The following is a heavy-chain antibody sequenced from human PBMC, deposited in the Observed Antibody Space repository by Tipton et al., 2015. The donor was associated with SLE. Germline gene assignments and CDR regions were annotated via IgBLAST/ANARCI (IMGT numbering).Heavy chain of an antibody. J-gene: IGHJ3*02. CDR2: MHYKGST. CDR1: GGSISSYY. CDR3: ARKVNGQRWLQWGAFDI. Sequence: TLSLTCTVSGGSISSYYWSWIRQPPGKGLEWIGNMHYKGSTNYRPSLESRVSMSVDTSRNSFSLKLSSVTAADTAVYYCARKVNGQRWLQWGAFDIWGQGTMVTVSS. V-gene: IGHV4-59*12. D-gene: IGHD5-24*01.